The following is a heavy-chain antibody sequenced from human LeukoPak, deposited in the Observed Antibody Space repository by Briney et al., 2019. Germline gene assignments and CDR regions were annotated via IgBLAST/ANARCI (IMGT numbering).Heavy chain of an antibody. Sequence: PGGALRLSCAASGFTFSTYSLNWVRQVPGRGLEWVLSISSTSTYIYYADSGRGRVTISRDNAKNSLYLQMNTLRAEETAVYYCARDLKAAAATGSYCYGMDVWGKGTTVTVSS. CDR1: GFTFSTYS. J-gene: IGHJ6*04. CDR3: ARDLKAAAATGSYCYGMDV. D-gene: IGHD6-13*01. CDR2: ISSTSTYI. V-gene: IGHV3-21*01.